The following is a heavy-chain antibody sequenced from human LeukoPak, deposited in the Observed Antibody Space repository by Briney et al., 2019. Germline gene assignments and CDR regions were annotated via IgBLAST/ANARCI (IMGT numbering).Heavy chain of an antibody. J-gene: IGHJ1*01. D-gene: IGHD1-1*01. V-gene: IGHV7-4-1*02. Sequence: ASVKVSCKASGYIFSVYALIWVRQAPGQGLELMGWINTSTGNPTYAQGFTGRFLFSLDTFVSTAYLQISNLKPEHTAVYYCARDYTVALGTTTYFQHWGQGTLVTVSS. CDR1: GYIFSVYA. CDR2: INTSTGNP. CDR3: ARDYTVALGTTTYFQH.